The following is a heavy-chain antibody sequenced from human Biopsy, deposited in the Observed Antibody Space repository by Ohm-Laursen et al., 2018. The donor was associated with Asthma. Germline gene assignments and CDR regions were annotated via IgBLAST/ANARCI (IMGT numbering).Heavy chain of an antibody. V-gene: IGHV1-69*13. D-gene: IGHD2/OR15-2a*01. J-gene: IGHJ6*02. Sequence: SVKVSCKASGGTFRTYAFNWVRQAPGQGLEWMGGIIPMYGVPKVAQKFQGRVTITADESTSTAYMEMSSLRSEDTAVYYCARVDAIVISGDFYFYSGFDLWGQGTTVRVSS. CDR3: ARVDAIVISGDFYFYSGFDL. CDR1: GGTFRTYA. CDR2: IIPMYGVP.